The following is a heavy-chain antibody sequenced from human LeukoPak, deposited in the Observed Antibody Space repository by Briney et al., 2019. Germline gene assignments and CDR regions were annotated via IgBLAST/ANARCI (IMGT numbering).Heavy chain of an antibody. CDR1: GFTVSSNY. Sequence: PGGSLRLSCAASGFTVSSNYMSWVRQAPGKGLEWVSVIYSGGSTYYADSVKGRFTISRDNSKNTLYLQMNSLRAEDTAVYYCARGDGGETTNGGYYFNYWGQGTLVTVSS. CDR2: IYSGGST. D-gene: IGHD2-8*01. V-gene: IGHV3-53*01. J-gene: IGHJ4*02. CDR3: ARGDGGETTNGGYYFNY.